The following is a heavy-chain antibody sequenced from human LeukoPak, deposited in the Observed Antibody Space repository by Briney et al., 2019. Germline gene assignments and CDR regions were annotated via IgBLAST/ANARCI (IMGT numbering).Heavy chain of an antibody. CDR2: INHSGST. CDR3: ARDGRSYYGSGSYSNNWFDP. CDR1: GGSFSGYY. Sequence: PSETLSLTCAVYGGSFSGYYWSWIRQPPGKGLEWIGEINHSGSTNYNPSLKSRVTISVDTSKNQFSLELSSVTAADTAVYYCARDGRSYYGSGSYSNNWFDPWGQGTLVTVSS. V-gene: IGHV4-34*01. J-gene: IGHJ5*02. D-gene: IGHD3-10*01.